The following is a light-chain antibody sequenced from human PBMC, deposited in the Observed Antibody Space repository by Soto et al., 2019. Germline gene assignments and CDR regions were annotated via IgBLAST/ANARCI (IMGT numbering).Light chain of an antibody. Sequence: TVLTQPAAVSWSPVQSISISCTGTSSDGGGYNYVSWYQQHPGKAPKLMIYDVSNRPSGVSNRFSGSKSGNTASLTISGLQAEDEADYYCSSYTSSSTRLYVFGTGTKVTVL. J-gene: IGLJ1*01. CDR1: SSDGGGYNY. CDR3: SSYTSSSTRLYV. V-gene: IGLV2-14*01. CDR2: DVS.